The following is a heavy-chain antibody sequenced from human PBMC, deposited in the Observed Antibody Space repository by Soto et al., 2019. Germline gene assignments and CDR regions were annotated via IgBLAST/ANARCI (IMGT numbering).Heavy chain of an antibody. J-gene: IGHJ3*02. Sequence: GGSLRLSCGASGFTFRPCCMLWVRQAPGKGLEWVSVIYSGGSTYYADSVKGRFTISRDNSKNTLYLQMNSLRAEDTAVYYCARVIGRVDAFDIWGQGTMVTV. CDR3: ARVIGRVDAFDI. V-gene: IGHV3-53*01. D-gene: IGHD2-15*01. CDR1: GFTFRPCC. CDR2: IYSGGST.